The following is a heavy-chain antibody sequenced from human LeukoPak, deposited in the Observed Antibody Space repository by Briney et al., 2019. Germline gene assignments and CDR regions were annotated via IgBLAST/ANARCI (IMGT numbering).Heavy chain of an antibody. CDR2: ISGSGGST. J-gene: IGHJ4*02. V-gene: IGHV3-23*01. CDR3: AKFRYYYDSSGFATPSYFDY. D-gene: IGHD3-22*01. CDR1: GFTFSSYA. Sequence: PGGSLRLSCAASGFTFSSYAMSWVRQAPGKGLEWVSAISGSGGSTYYADSVKGRFTISRDNSKNTLYLQMNSLRAEDTAVYYCAKFRYYYDSSGFATPSYFDYWGQGTLVTVSS.